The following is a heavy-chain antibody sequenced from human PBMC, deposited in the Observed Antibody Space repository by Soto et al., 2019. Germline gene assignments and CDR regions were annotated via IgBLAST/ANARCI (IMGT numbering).Heavy chain of an antibody. Sequence: SETLSLTCTVSGGSIISNYWTFIRHPPVKGLEWIVYVYNSGSTNYNPSLKSRVTISEDTSKSQFSLKVNSMTAADTAVYYCARYRREAVAGYTLDNWGQGILVTVSS. CDR1: GGSIISNY. CDR3: ARYRREAVAGYTLDN. D-gene: IGHD6-13*01. CDR2: VYNSGST. J-gene: IGHJ4*02. V-gene: IGHV4-59*01.